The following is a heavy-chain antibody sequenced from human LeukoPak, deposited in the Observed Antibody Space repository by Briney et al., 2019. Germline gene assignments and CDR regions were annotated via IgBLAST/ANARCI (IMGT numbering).Heavy chain of an antibody. CDR1: ALTFISYW. CDR2: IKSDGST. Sequence: GRSLRLSWAASALTFISYWMHWVRHAPGKGLVWVSRIKSDGSTNYADSVKGRFTISRDNAKNTVSLQMNSLRAEDTGVYYCARAPSEIGGYYPEYFRHWGQGTLVTVSS. J-gene: IGHJ1*01. V-gene: IGHV3-74*01. CDR3: ARAPSEIGGYYPEYFRH. D-gene: IGHD3-22*01.